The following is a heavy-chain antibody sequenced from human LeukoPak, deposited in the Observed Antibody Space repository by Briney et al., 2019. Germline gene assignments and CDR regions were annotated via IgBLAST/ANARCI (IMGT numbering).Heavy chain of an antibody. CDR1: GGSISSYY. CDR2: IYTSGST. CDR3: ARQSGDCRSTSCLFDY. Sequence: PSETLSLTCTVSGGSISSYYWSWIRQPPGKGLEWIGYIYTSGSTNYNPSLKSRVTISVDTSKNHFSLKLSSVTAADTAVYYCARQSGDCRSTSCLFDYWGQGTLVTVSS. D-gene: IGHD2-2*01. V-gene: IGHV4-4*09. J-gene: IGHJ4*02.